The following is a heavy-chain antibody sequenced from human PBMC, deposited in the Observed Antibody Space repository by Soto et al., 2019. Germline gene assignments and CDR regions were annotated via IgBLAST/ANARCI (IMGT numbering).Heavy chain of an antibody. J-gene: IGHJ4*02. Sequence: GESLKISCKGSGYSFTSYWIGWVRQMPGKGLEWMGIIYPGDSDTRYSPSFQGQVTISADKSISTAYLQWSSLKASDTAMYYCARPRAGVATIDWALDYWGQGTLVTVSS. V-gene: IGHV5-51*01. CDR2: IYPGDSDT. CDR1: GYSFTSYW. CDR3: ARPRAGVATIDWALDY. D-gene: IGHD5-12*01.